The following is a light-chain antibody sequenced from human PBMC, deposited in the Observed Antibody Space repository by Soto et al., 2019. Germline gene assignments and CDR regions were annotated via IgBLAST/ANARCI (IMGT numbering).Light chain of an antibody. J-gene: IGLJ2*01. V-gene: IGLV2-18*02. CDR3: SSYTSSSTSAV. Sequence: QSALTQPPSVSGSPGQSVTISCTGTSSDVGSYNRVSWYQQPPGTAPKLMIYEVTNLPSGVPARFSGSKSGNTASLTISGLQAEDEADYYCSSYTSSSTSAVFGGGTKLTVL. CDR1: SSDVGSYNR. CDR2: EVT.